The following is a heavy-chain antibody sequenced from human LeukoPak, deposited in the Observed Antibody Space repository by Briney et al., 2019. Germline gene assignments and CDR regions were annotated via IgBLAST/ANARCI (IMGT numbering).Heavy chain of an antibody. V-gene: IGHV4-61*01. D-gene: IGHD1-26*01. CDR3: ARGGGGIVGAI. CDR2: IYYSGST. J-gene: IGHJ4*02. CDR1: GGSVSSGSYY. Sequence: SETLSLTCTVPGGSVSSGSYYWSWIRQPPGKGLEWIGYIYYSGSTNYNPSLKSRVTISVDTSKNQFSLKLSSVTAADTAVYYCARGGGGIVGAIWGQGTLVTVSS.